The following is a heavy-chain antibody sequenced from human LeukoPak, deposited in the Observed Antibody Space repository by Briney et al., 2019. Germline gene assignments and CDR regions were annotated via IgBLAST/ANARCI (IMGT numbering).Heavy chain of an antibody. CDR3: ARLVLGDTSGYYYVEYFDY. Sequence: GESLKISCKGSGYTFTNYWIGWVRQMPGKGLEWMGIIYPGDSDTKYSPSFQGQVTISADKSISTAYLQWSTLQASDSAMYYCARLVLGDTSGYYYVEYFDYWGQGTLVTVSS. V-gene: IGHV5-51*01. D-gene: IGHD3-22*01. J-gene: IGHJ4*02. CDR1: GYTFTNYW. CDR2: IYPGDSDT.